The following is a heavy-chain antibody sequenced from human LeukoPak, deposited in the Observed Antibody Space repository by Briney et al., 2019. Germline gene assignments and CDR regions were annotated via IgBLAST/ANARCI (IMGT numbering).Heavy chain of an antibody. J-gene: IGHJ4*02. D-gene: IGHD2-21*01. CDR3: ARHIQGANVCDY. CDR1: GGSISSSNYY. V-gene: IGHV4-39*01. CDR2: ISYSGST. Sequence: SETLSLTCTVSGGSISSSNYYWGWIRQPPGKGLEWIVTISYSGSTYYNPSLKSRITISVDTSKNQFSLRLSSVTAADTSLYYCARHIQGANVCDYWGQGTLVTVPS.